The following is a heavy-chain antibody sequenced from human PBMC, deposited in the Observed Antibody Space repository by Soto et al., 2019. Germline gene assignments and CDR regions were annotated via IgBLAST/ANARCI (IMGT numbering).Heavy chain of an antibody. Sequence: ASVKGACKASGYTFTSYYMHWVRQDTGQGLEWMGIINPSGGSTSYAQKFQGRVTMTRDTSTSTVYMELSSLRSEDTAVYYCARGGVVVVVAATDWFDPWGQGTLVTVSS. D-gene: IGHD2-15*01. CDR3: ARGGVVVVVAATDWFDP. V-gene: IGHV1-46*03. CDR1: GYTFTSYY. J-gene: IGHJ5*02. CDR2: INPSGGST.